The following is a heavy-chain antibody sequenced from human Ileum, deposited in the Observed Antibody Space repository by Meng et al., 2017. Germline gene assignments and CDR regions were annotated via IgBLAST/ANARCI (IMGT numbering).Heavy chain of an antibody. D-gene: IGHD3-3*01. CDR2: IYYSGST. V-gene: IGHV4-30-4*01. CDR3: ARENTIFGVVWGSWFDP. J-gene: IGHJ5*02. CDR1: GCSISSGDYY. Sequence: QVQLQESGSGLVKPSPTLSLTCTVSGCSISSGDYYWSWIRQPPGKVLEWIGYIYYSGSTYYNPSLKSRVTISVDTSKNQFSLKLSSVTAADTAVYYCARENTIFGVVWGSWFDPWGQGTLVTVSS.